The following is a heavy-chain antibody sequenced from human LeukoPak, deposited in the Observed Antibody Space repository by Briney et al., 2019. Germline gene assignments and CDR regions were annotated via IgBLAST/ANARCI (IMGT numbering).Heavy chain of an antibody. CDR1: GYTFTGYC. CDR2: ASPSGGST. D-gene: IGHD4-17*01. V-gene: IGHV1-46*01. Sequence: GASVKVSCKALGYTFTGYCMHWVRQARGQGPEWMGVASPSGGSTAYAQKFQGRVTVTRDTSTSTVYMELTSLRSEDTAMYYCARDHDYGPCEGPAALDYWGQGTLVTVSS. J-gene: IGHJ4*02. CDR3: ARDHDYGPCEGPAALDY.